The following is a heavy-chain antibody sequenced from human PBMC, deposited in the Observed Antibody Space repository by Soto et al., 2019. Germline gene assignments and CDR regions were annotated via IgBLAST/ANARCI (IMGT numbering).Heavy chain of an antibody. D-gene: IGHD5-12*01. CDR2: IYYSGST. Sequence: QVQLQESGPGLVKPSDTLSLTCAVSGYSISSSNWWGWIRQPPGKGLEWIGYIYYSGSTYYNPSLKSRVTMSVDTSKNHFSLKLSSVTAVDTAVYYCARIPEGIVATDSNYYLDVWGKGTTVTVSS. J-gene: IGHJ6*03. V-gene: IGHV4-28*01. CDR1: GYSISSSNW. CDR3: ARIPEGIVATDSNYYLDV.